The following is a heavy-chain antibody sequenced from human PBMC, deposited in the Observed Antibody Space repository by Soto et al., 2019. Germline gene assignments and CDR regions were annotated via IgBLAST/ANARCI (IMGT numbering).Heavy chain of an antibody. J-gene: IGHJ4*02. CDR2: IIPIFGTA. CDR1: GGTFSSYA. V-gene: IGHV1-69*13. CDR3: ARKAYCGGDCYNYFDY. D-gene: IGHD2-21*02. Sequence: GASVKVSCKASGGTFSSYAISWVRQAPGQGLEWMGGIIPIFGTANYAQKFQGRVTITADESTSTAYMELSCLRSEDTAVYYCARKAYCGGDCYNYFDYWGQGTLVTVSS.